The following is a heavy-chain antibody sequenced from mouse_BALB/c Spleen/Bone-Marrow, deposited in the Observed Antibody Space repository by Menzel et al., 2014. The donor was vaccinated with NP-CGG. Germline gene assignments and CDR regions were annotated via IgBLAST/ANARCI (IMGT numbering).Heavy chain of an antibody. J-gene: IGHJ4*01. CDR2: IDPANGNT. V-gene: IGHV14-3*02. Sequence: VQLKESGAELVKPGASVKLSCTASGFNIKDTYMHWVKQRPEQGLEWIGRIDPANGNTKYDPKFQGKATITADTSSNTAYLQLSSLTSEDTAVYYCARSRDYGSSYYAMDYWGQGTSVTGSS. CDR1: GFNIKDTY. CDR3: ARSRDYGSSYYAMDY. D-gene: IGHD1-1*01.